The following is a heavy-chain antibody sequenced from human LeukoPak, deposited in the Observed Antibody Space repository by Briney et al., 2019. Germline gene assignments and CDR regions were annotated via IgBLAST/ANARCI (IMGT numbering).Heavy chain of an antibody. CDR1: GFTFSSYS. J-gene: IGHJ4*02. D-gene: IGHD2-2*01. CDR2: VSSSSSYI. V-gene: IGHV3-21*01. Sequence: GGSLRLSCAASGFTFSSYSMNWVRQAPGKGLEWVSSVSSSSSYIYYADSVKGRFTISRDNAKNSLYLQMNSLRAEDTAVYYCARGPAAAYFDYWGQGTLVIVSS. CDR3: ARGPAAAYFDY.